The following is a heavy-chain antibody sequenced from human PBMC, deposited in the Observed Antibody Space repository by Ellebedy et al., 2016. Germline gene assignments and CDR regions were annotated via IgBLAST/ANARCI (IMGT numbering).Heavy chain of an antibody. CDR1: GFTVSSNY. D-gene: IGHD1-26*01. V-gene: IGHV3-53*01. CDR3: ARGGSYYPY. J-gene: IGHJ4*02. CDR2: IYSGGST. Sequence: GGSLRLSXAASGFTVSSNYMSWVRQAPGKGLEWVSVIYSGGSTYYADSVKGRISISRDNSKNMLFLQMNSLRAEDTAVYYCARGGSYYPYWGQGTLVTVSS.